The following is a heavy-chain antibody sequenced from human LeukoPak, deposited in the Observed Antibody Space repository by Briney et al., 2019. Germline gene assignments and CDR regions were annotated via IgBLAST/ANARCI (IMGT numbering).Heavy chain of an antibody. V-gene: IGHV3-74*03. CDR2: VTGDGTGT. CDR1: GLTFTKYR. Sequence: GGSLRLSCAASGLTFTKYRMHWVRQAPGKGLVWLSRVTGDGTGTTYADSVRGRFTISRDNAKNTVYLQMSSLRVEDTAVYFCATGLGFYYDYWGQGTLVTVS. D-gene: IGHD2/OR15-2a*01. CDR3: ATGLGFYYDY. J-gene: IGHJ4*02.